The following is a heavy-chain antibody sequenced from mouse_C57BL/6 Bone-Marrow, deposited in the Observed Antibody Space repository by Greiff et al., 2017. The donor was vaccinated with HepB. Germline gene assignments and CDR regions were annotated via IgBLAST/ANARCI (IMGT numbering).Heavy chain of an antibody. D-gene: IGHD1-1*01. J-gene: IGHJ4*01. CDR2: ISYSGST. CDR3: ARYHGSSYYAMDY. Sequence: VQLKQSGPGLAKPSQTLSLTCSVTGYSITSDYWNWIRKFPGNKLEYMGYISYSGSTYYNPSLKSRISITRDTSKNQYYLQLNSVTTEDTATYYCARYHGSSYYAMDYWGQGTSVTVSS. CDR1: GYSITSDY. V-gene: IGHV3-8*01.